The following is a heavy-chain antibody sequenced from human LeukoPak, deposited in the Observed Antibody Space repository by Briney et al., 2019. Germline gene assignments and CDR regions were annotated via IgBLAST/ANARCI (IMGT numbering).Heavy chain of an antibody. CDR3: ARDTRYDILTGYSPTFDP. D-gene: IGHD3-9*01. J-gene: IGHJ5*02. Sequence: ASVKVSCKASGYTFTSYDINWVRQATGQGLEWMGWMNPNSGNTGYAQKFQGRVTMTRNTSISTAYMELSSLRSEDTAVYYCARDTRYDILTGYSPTFDPWGQGTLVTVSS. V-gene: IGHV1-8*01. CDR2: MNPNSGNT. CDR1: GYTFTSYD.